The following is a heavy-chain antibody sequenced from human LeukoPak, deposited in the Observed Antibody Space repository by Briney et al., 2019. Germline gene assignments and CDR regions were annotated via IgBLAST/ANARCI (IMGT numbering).Heavy chain of an antibody. V-gene: IGHV3-23*01. D-gene: IGHD6-13*01. CDR2: ISGSGGNT. CDR3: AKDARYSSSWYRAFDY. J-gene: IGHJ4*02. CDR1: GFTFSSYA. Sequence: RSGGSLRLSCAASGFTFSSYAMSWVRQAPGKGLEWVSAISGSGGNTYYADSVKGRFTISRDNSKNTLYLQMNSLRAEDTAVYYCAKDARYSSSWYRAFDYWGQGTLVTVSS.